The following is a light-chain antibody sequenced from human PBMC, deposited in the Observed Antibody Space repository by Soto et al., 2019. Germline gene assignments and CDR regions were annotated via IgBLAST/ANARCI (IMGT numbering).Light chain of an antibody. J-gene: IGKJ1*01. CDR3: QKFDSSVT. V-gene: IGKV3-20*01. CDR1: QSVSSTF. CDR2: GAS. Sequence: EIVLTQSPGSLSLSPGERATLSCRASQSVSSTFFAWYQQRPGQAPRLLMYGASSRATGIPERFSGSGSGTDFTLTISRLEPEHFAVYYCQKFDSSVTFGQGTKVESK.